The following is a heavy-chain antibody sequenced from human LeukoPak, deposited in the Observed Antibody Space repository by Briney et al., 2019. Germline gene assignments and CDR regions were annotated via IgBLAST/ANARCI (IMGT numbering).Heavy chain of an antibody. Sequence: GGALRLSCAASGDTFNNAWLNSVRQAPGKGLEWVGRIKNKADGGTTDYAPPGEGRFTISRDDSKNMVYLQMNSLKTEDTAIYYCSTDNYCGYSIFCHWGQGTQVTVSS. J-gene: IGHJ4*02. D-gene: IGHD5/OR15-5a*01. CDR3: STDNYCGYSIFCH. CDR1: GDTFNNAW. CDR2: IKNKADGGTT. V-gene: IGHV3-15*01.